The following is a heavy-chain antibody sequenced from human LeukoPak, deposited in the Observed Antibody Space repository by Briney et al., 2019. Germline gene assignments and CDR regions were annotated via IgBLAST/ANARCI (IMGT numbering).Heavy chain of an antibody. V-gene: IGHV4-39*01. J-gene: IGHJ5*02. CDR2: IYYSGST. D-gene: IGHD3-9*01. Sequence: SETLSLTCTVSGGSISSSSYYWGWIRQPPGKGLEWIGSIYYSGSTYYNPSLKSRVTISVDTSKNQFSLKLSSVTAADTAVYYCARHVLRYFAWVGTNPRFDPWGQGTLVTVSS. CDR1: GGSISSSSYY. CDR3: ARHVLRYFAWVGTNPRFDP.